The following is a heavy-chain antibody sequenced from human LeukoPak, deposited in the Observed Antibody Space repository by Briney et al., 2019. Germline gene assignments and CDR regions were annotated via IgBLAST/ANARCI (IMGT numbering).Heavy chain of an antibody. CDR3: TRDNFKPSAHSLDY. J-gene: IGHJ4*02. D-gene: IGHD1-14*01. CDR2: IRTKAYGGTT. CDR1: GFTFGDYA. V-gene: IGHV3-49*04. Sequence: GSLRLSYTVSGFTFGDYAMSWVRQAPGEGLEWVGFIRTKAYGGTTEYAASVKGRFAISRDDSKSIAYLQINSLKTEDTAVYYCTRDNFKPSAHSLDYWGQGTLVTVSS.